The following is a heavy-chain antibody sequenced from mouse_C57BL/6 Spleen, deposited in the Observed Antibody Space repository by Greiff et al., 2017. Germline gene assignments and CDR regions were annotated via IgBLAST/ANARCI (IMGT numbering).Heavy chain of an antibody. CDR3: ARRGYGSSYGYFDY. V-gene: IGHV1-19*01. D-gene: IGHD1-1*01. Sequence: VQLQQSGPVLVKPGASVKMSCKASGYTFTDYYLNWVKQSHGQSLAWIGVLNPYNGGTSYTPKFKGKATLTVDKSSSTDYMELNSLTSEDSAVYYCARRGYGSSYGYFDYWGQGTTLTGSS. CDR1: GYTFTDYY. J-gene: IGHJ2*01. CDR2: LNPYNGGT.